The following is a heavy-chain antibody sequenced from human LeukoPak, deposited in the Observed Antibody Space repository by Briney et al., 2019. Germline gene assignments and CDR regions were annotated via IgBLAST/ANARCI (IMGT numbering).Heavy chain of an antibody. Sequence: SLRLSCAASGFTFDDYAMHWVRQAPGKGLEWVSGISWNSGSIGYADSVKGRFTISRDNAKNSLYLQMNSLRAEDTALYYCAKDRGYSFEHFDYWGQGTLVTVSS. CDR3: AKDRGYSFEHFDY. CDR2: ISWNSGSI. CDR1: GFTFDDYA. V-gene: IGHV3-9*01. D-gene: IGHD5-18*01. J-gene: IGHJ4*02.